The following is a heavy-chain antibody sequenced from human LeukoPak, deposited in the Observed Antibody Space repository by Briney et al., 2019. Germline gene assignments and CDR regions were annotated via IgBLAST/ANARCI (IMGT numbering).Heavy chain of an antibody. CDR3: AKIHDNSGSAR. J-gene: IGHJ3*01. CDR1: GFTFSSYA. Sequence: SGGSLRLSCAASGFTFSSYAMTWVSQAPGKGLEWVSSITGSGGTTYLADSVKGRFTMSRDNSKNTLYLQMNSLRAEDTAVYYCAKIHDNSGSARWGQGTIVTVSS. V-gene: IGHV3-23*01. CDR2: ITGSGGTT. D-gene: IGHD5-12*01.